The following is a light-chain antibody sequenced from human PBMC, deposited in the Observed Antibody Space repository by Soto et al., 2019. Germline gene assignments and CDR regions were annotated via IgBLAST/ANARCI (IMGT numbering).Light chain of an antibody. J-gene: IGLJ1*01. V-gene: IGLV2-14*01. CDR2: EVS. CDR1: SGDIGRYNY. CDR3: SSFTTSSTYV. Sequence: QSALPQPASVSGSPGQSITISCTGTSGDIGRYNYVSWYQQHPGRAPKLMIYEVSNRPSGVSDRFSGSKSANTASLTISGLQAEDEADYYCSSFTTSSTYVFGTGTKLTVL.